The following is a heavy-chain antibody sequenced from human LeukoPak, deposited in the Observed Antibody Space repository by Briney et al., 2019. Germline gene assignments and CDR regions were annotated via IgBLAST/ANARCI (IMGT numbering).Heavy chain of an antibody. CDR3: ARAPRITIFGVVPNWFDP. CDR1: GGSISSYY. Sequence: SETLSLTCTVSGGSISSYYWSWIRQPPGKGLEWIGYIYYSGSTNYNPSLKSRVTISVDTSKNQFSLKLSSVTAADTAVYYCARAPRITIFGVVPNWFDPWGQGTLVTVSS. CDR2: IYYSGST. D-gene: IGHD3-3*01. J-gene: IGHJ5*02. V-gene: IGHV4-59*12.